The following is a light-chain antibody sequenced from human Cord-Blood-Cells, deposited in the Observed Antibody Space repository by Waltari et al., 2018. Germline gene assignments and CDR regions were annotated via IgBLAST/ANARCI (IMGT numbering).Light chain of an antibody. J-gene: IGKJ4*01. CDR1: QSVSSCY. CDR2: GAS. V-gene: IGKV3-20*01. Sequence: EIVLTQSPGTLSLSPGERAPLSCRASQSVSSCYLAWYQQKPGQAPRLLIYGASSRATGIPDRFSGIGSRTDFTLTISRLEPEDFAVYYCQQYGSSPPLTFGGGTKVEIK. CDR3: QQYGSSPPLT.